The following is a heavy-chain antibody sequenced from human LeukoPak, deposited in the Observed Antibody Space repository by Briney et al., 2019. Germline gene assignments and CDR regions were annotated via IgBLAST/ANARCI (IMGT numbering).Heavy chain of an antibody. CDR3: ARVRIAVAGKYYFDY. CDR2: INPNSGGT. D-gene: IGHD6-19*01. V-gene: IGHV1-2*02. CDR1: GYTFTGYY. Sequence: ASVKVSCKASGYTFTGYYMHWARQAPGQGLEWMGWINPNSGGTNYAQKFQGRVTMTRDTSISTAYMELSRLRSDDTAVYYCARVRIAVAGKYYFDYWGQGTLVTISS. J-gene: IGHJ4*02.